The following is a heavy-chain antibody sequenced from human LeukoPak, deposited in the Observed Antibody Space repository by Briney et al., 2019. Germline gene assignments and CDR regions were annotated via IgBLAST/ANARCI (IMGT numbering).Heavy chain of an antibody. Sequence: ASVKVSCKASGYTFTSYGISWVRQAPGQGLEWMGWMSAYKGNTNYAQKLQGRVTMTTDTSTSTAYMELRSLRSDDTAVYYCAMTMVRGVTEDYWGQGTLVTVSS. J-gene: IGHJ4*02. V-gene: IGHV1-18*01. CDR2: MSAYKGNT. CDR3: AMTMVRGVTEDY. D-gene: IGHD3-10*01. CDR1: GYTFTSYG.